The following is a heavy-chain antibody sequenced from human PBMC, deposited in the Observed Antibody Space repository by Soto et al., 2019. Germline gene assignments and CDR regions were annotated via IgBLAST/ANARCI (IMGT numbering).Heavy chain of an antibody. CDR2: ISSSSSYI. V-gene: IGHV3-21*01. D-gene: IGHD1-1*01. Sequence: EVQLVESGGGLVKPGGSLRLSCAASGFTFSSYSMNWVRQAPGKGLEWVSSISSSSSYIYYADSVKGRFTISRDNAKKSLYLQMNSLRAEDTAVYYCARDGAEMMGTNYYYYYGMDVWGQGTTVTVSS. CDR1: GFTFSSYS. J-gene: IGHJ6*02. CDR3: ARDGAEMMGTNYYYYYGMDV.